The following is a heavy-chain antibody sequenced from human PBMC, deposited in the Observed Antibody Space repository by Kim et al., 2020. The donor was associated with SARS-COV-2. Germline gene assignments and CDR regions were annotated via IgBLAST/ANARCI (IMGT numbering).Heavy chain of an antibody. CDR3: AKWSGITFGGVIVPGAFDI. V-gene: IGHV3-23*01. Sequence: GGSLRLSCAASGFTFSSYAMSWVRQAPGKGLEWVSAISGSGGSTYYADSVKGRFTISRDNSKNTLYLQMNSLRAEDTAVYYCAKWSGITFGGVIVPGAFDIWGQGTMVTVSS. CDR2: ISGSGGST. D-gene: IGHD3-16*02. J-gene: IGHJ3*02. CDR1: GFTFSSYA.